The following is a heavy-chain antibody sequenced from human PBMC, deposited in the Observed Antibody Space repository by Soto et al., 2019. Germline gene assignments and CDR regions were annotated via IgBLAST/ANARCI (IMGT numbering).Heavy chain of an antibody. V-gene: IGHV4-38-2*02. Sequence: SETLSLTCTVSGYSISSGYYWGWIRQPPGKGLEWIGSIYHSGSTYYNPSLKSRVTISVDTSKNQFSLKLSSVTAADTAVYYCARDKSPRRFGEFTSPSVNWFDPWGQGTLVTVSS. D-gene: IGHD3-10*01. CDR2: IYHSGST. J-gene: IGHJ5*02. CDR3: ARDKSPRRFGEFTSPSVNWFDP. CDR1: GYSISSGYY.